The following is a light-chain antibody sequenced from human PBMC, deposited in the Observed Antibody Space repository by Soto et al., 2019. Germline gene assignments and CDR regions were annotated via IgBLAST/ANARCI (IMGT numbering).Light chain of an antibody. Sequence: DIQMTQSPSSLSASVGDRVIITCRASQSISAYLNWYQQKPGKAPKLLIYAAFSLQSGVPSRFSGSGSGTEFSLTISTLQPEDFATYYCQQSHSLPITFGQGTRLDIK. CDR3: QQSHSLPIT. J-gene: IGKJ5*01. CDR1: QSISAY. CDR2: AAF. V-gene: IGKV1-39*01.